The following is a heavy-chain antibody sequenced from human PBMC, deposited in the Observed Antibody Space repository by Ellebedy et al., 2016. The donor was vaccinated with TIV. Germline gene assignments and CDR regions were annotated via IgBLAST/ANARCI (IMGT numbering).Heavy chain of an antibody. CDR2: MFHSGGT. V-gene: IGHV4-38-2*02. J-gene: IGHJ4*02. CDR1: GSSISSGYY. CDR3: ARDGAGRWDY. Sequence: MPSETLSLTCSVSGSSISSGYYWRWTRQHPGRGLEWSWSMFHSGGTYYSPSLKSRVTISVDTSNNQLSLRLSSVTAADTAVYYCARDGAGRWDYWGPGTLVTVSS. D-gene: IGHD4-23*01.